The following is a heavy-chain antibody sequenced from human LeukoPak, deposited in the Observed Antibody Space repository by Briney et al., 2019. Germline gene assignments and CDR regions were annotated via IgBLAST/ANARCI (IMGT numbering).Heavy chain of an antibody. J-gene: IGHJ4*02. V-gene: IGHV4-34*01. D-gene: IGHD6-19*01. Sequence: SETLSLTCAVSGGSMSSYYWSWIRQPPGKGLEWIGEINHSGSTNYNPSLKSRVTISVDTSKNQFSLKLSSVTAADTAVYYCARAPGGIAVAGRDYWGQGTLVTVSS. CDR2: INHSGST. CDR3: ARAPGGIAVAGRDY. CDR1: GGSMSSYY.